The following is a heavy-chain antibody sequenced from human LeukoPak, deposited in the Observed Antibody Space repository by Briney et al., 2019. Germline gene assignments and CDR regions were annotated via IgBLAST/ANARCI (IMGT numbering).Heavy chain of an antibody. CDR3: ARVGDVLNY. J-gene: IGHJ4*02. D-gene: IGHD3-16*01. Sequence: ASVKVSCKASGYTFTNYGITWVRQAPGQGLEWMGWISPNDGETTYSQKFQGRVTMTTDTSTSTAYMELRSLRSDDTAVYYCARVGDVLNYWGQGTLVTVSS. CDR2: ISPNDGET. CDR1: GYTFTNYG. V-gene: IGHV1-18*01.